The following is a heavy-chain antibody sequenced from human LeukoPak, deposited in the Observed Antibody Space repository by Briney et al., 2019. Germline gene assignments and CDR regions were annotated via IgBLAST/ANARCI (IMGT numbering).Heavy chain of an antibody. V-gene: IGHV3-30*02. CDR2: IRYDGSNK. CDR3: SRPARLYCSGGSCYAGYYGMDV. CDR1: GCTFSRYG. Sequence: AGGSLRLSCAASGCTFSRYGMHWVRQAPGKGLEWVAFIRYDGSNKYYADSVKGRFTISRDNSKNTLYLQMNSLRAEDTAVYYCSRPARLYCSGGSCYAGYYGMDVWGQGTTVTVSS. J-gene: IGHJ6*02. D-gene: IGHD2-15*01.